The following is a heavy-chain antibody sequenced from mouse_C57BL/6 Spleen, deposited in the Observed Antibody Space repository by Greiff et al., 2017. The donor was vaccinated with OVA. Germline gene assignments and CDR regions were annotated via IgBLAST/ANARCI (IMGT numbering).Heavy chain of an antibody. CDR3: ARPTTVVEGPLDY. V-gene: IGHV1-64*01. D-gene: IGHD1-1*01. CDR1: GYTFTSYW. CDR2: IHPNSGST. J-gene: IGHJ2*01. Sequence: QVQLQQPGAELVKPGASVKLSCKASGYTFTSYWMHWVKQRPGQGLEWIGMIHPNSGSTNYNEKFQSKATLTVDKSSSTAYMQLSSLTSEDSAVYYCARPTTVVEGPLDYWGQGTTLTVSS.